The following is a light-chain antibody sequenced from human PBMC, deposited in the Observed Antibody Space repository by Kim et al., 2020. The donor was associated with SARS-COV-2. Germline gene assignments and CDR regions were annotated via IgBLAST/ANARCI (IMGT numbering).Light chain of an antibody. Sequence: VSPGQPSSITSSGGRLGKKDACRYQQKPGPSPVLVNYQDSKLPAGIPGRFSGSNSGNTATLTISGTQAMDEAVYYWQAWNSSTGVVFGGGTQLTVL. J-gene: IGLJ2*01. CDR1: RLGKKD. CDR3: QAWNSSTGVV. CDR2: QDS. V-gene: IGLV3-1*01.